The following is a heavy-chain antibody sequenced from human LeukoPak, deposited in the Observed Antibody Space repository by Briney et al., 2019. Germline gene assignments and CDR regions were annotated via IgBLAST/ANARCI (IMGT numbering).Heavy chain of an antibody. V-gene: IGHV4-59*01. CDR2: IISTGTI. CDR1: GGSFSGYY. J-gene: IGHJ6*03. CDR3: ARALGGGNGSYYYYYMDV. D-gene: IGHD4-23*01. Sequence: SETLSLTCAVYGGSFSGYYWSWIRQPPGKRLEWIGYIISTGTINYSPSLKSRVTISIDTSKNQLSLQLTSVTAADTAVYYCARALGGGNGSYYYYYMDVWGKGTTVTISS.